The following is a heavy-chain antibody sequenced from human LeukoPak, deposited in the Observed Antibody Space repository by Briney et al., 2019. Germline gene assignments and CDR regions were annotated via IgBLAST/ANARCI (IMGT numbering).Heavy chain of an antibody. Sequence: GESLKISCKGSGYRFSTYWIGWVRQMPGKGLEWMGIIYPGDSDTTYSPSFQGQVTISADKSINTAYLQWSSLRASDIATYYCARRGFDYGMDLWGQGTTVTVSS. V-gene: IGHV5-51*01. CDR3: ARRGFDYGMDL. J-gene: IGHJ6*02. CDR2: IYPGDSDT. CDR1: GYRFSTYW. D-gene: IGHD5-12*01.